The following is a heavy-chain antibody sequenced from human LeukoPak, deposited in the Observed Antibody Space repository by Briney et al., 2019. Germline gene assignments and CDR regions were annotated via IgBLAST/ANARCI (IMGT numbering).Heavy chain of an antibody. V-gene: IGHV1-58*01. CDR1: GFTFTTSA. CDR3: AAVPNANAWYWDDAFDI. J-gene: IGHJ3*02. CDR2: IVVGSGNT. Sequence: SVKVSCKASGFTFTTSAVQWVRQARGQRLEWLGRIVVGSGNTDHAQKFQGRLTITRDISTSTAYMELSSLTSDDTAVYYCAAVPNANAWYWDDAFDIWGQGTMVTVSS. D-gene: IGHD2-8*02.